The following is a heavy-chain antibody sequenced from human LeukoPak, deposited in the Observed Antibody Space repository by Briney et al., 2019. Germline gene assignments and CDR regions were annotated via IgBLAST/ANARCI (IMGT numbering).Heavy chain of an antibody. D-gene: IGHD2-2*02. CDR1: VFTFSSYS. V-gene: IGHV3-48*02. J-gene: IGHJ6*02. CDR2: ISSSSSTI. Sequence: GGSLRLSCAPSVFTFSSYSMNWVRQAPGKGLEWVSYISSSSSTIYYADSVKGRFTISRDNAKNSLYLQMNSLRDEDTAVYYCARDGCSSTSCNTYYYGMDVWGQGTTVTVSS. CDR3: ARDGCSSTSCNTYYYGMDV.